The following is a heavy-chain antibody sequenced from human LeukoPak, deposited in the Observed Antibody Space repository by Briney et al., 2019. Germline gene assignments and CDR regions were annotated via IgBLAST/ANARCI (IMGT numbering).Heavy chain of an antibody. Sequence: PGGSLRLSCAASGVTLRNYAMTWIRQAPGKGLQWVSVISGDGESTYYADSVRGRFTISRDNSKNTMYLQMNNLRAEDTAIYYCAKDRDCSITGCYVFANWGQGTLVTVSS. D-gene: IGHD2-2*01. CDR2: ISGDGEST. CDR3: AKDRDCSITGCYVFAN. J-gene: IGHJ4*02. V-gene: IGHV3-23*01. CDR1: GVTLRNYA.